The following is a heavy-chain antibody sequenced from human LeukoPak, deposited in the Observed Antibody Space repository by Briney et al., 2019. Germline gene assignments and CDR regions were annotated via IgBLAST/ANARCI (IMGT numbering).Heavy chain of an antibody. V-gene: IGHV3-23*01. CDR3: AKDRHGIVGLTPFEY. Sequence: GGSLRLSCAASGFEFHIYAMSWVRQAPGKGLEWVSGTNDNGDNTNHADSVKGRFTISRDNSKNTLYLQMNSLRADDTAIYYCAKDRHGIVGLTPFEYWGQGTRVTVSS. CDR2: TNDNGDNT. J-gene: IGHJ4*02. CDR1: GFEFHIYA. D-gene: IGHD1-26*01.